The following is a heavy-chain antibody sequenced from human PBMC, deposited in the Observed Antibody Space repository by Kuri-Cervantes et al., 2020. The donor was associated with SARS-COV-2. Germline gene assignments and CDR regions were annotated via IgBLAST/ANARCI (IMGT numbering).Heavy chain of an antibody. Sequence: GGSLRLSCAASGFTFSDYYMSWIRQAPGKGLEWVSRINSDGSSTSYADSVKGRFTISRDNAKNSLYLQMNSLRAEDTAVYYCARLGGGYYFDYWGQGTLVTVSS. V-gene: IGHV3-11*01. CDR3: ARLGGGYYFDY. D-gene: IGHD3-16*01. CDR2: INSDGSST. J-gene: IGHJ4*02. CDR1: GFTFSDYY.